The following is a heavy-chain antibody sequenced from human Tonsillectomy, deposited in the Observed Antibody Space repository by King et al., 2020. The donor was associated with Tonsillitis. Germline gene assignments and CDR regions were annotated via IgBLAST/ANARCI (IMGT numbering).Heavy chain of an antibody. V-gene: IGHV5-51*03. J-gene: IGHJ2*01. D-gene: IGHD2-15*01. CDR1: GYNFTTHW. CDR2: INPVDSNS. Sequence: QLVQSGAEVKKPGESLKISCKGSGYNFTTHWIGWVRQMPGKGLDWMGIINPVDSNSRYSPSLEGHVSISADTSISAAYLQWGGLKASDTAMYYCARRYRGGVAATPDLWYFDLWGRGTLVTVSS. CDR3: ARRYRGGVAATPDLWYFDL.